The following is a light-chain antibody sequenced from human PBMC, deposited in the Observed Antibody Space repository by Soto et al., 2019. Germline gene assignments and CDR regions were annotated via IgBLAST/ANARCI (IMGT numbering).Light chain of an antibody. V-gene: IGKV3-20*01. CDR1: QSVSSSY. CDR3: QQYGRPPVYT. J-gene: IGKJ2*01. CDR2: GAS. Sequence: EIVLTQSPGTLSLSPRERATLSCRASQSVSSSYLAWYQQKPGQAPRLLIYGASSRATGIPDRFSGSGSGTDFTLTISRLEPEDFAVYYCQQYGRPPVYTVGQGTKLEIK.